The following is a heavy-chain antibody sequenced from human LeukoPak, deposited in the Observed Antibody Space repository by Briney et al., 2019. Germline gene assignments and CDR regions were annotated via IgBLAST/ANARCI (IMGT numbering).Heavy chain of an antibody. CDR1: GGSISSNNW. Sequence: PSETLSLTCAVSGGSISSNNWWSWVLQPPEKGLEWIGEIFHSGGTNYNPSLKSRVTISVDKPKNQFSLKLSSVTAADTAVYYCARVLSGSNFDYWGQGTLVTVSS. V-gene: IGHV4-4*02. D-gene: IGHD3-22*01. CDR2: IFHSGGT. J-gene: IGHJ4*02. CDR3: ARVLSGSNFDY.